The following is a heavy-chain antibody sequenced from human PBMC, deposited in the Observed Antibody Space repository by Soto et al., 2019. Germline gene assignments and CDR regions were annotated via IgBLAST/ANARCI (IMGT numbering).Heavy chain of an antibody. Sequence: QVQLQESGPGLVKPSQTLSLTCTVSGGSISSGGYYWSWIRQHPGKGLEWIGYIYYSGSTYYNPSPLRSRATLVGDTTNNLFYMMLSAAAAATTAEYCAANASCCGGGSCSSLLGRHYYMDVWGKGTTVTVSS. CDR2: IYYSGST. V-gene: IGHV4-31*03. J-gene: IGHJ6*03. CDR1: GGSISSGGYY. D-gene: IGHD2-15*01. CDR3: ANASCCGGGSCSSLLGRHYYMDV.